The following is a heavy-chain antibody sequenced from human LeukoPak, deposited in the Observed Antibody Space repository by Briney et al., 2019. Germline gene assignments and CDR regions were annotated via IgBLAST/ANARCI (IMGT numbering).Heavy chain of an antibody. V-gene: IGHV1-18*04. CDR3: ARVVRGGPRYYTDV. Sequence: GASVKVSCKASGYTFTGYYMHWVRQAPGQGLEWMGWISGYNGNTNYGRKVQGRVNMTADTSTSTAYMELGSLRSDDTAVYYCARVVRGGPRYYTDVWGEGTTVIVSS. D-gene: IGHD4-23*01. CDR2: ISGYNGNT. J-gene: IGHJ6*03. CDR1: GYTFTGYY.